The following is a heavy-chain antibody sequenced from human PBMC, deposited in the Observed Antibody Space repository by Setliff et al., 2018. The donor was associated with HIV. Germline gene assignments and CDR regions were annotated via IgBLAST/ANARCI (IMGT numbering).Heavy chain of an antibody. CDR1: GFTFDDYA. D-gene: IGHD6-13*01. CDR3: AKDWVKGRDIAQAVDAFDI. Sequence: GGSLRLSCAASGFTFDDYAMHWVRQAPGKGLEWVSGINWNSDNIGYAGSVKGRFTISRDKAKNSLHLQMNSLRAEDTALYYCAKDWVKGRDIAQAVDAFDIWGQGTMVTVSS. J-gene: IGHJ3*02. CDR2: INWNSDNI. V-gene: IGHV3-9*01.